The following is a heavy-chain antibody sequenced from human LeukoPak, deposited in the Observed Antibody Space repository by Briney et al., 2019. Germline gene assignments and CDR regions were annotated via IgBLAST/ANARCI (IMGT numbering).Heavy chain of an antibody. D-gene: IGHD1-20*01. CDR3: AREIITLGPGFDY. V-gene: IGHV3-48*03. CDR2: ISSSGSTI. J-gene: IGHJ4*02. Sequence: GGSLRLSCAASGFTFSSYEMNWGRQAPGKGLEWGSYISSSGSTIYYADSVKGRFTISRDNAKNSLYLQMNSLRAEDTAVYYCAREIITLGPGFDYWGQGTLVTVSS. CDR1: GFTFSSYE.